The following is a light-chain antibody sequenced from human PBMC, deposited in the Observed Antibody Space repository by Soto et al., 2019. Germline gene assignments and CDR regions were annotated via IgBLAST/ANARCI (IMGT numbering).Light chain of an antibody. CDR1: QSISNW. V-gene: IGKV1-33*01. J-gene: IGKJ1*01. CDR2: HAS. CDR3: QQYDSLPRT. Sequence: DIQMTQSPSSLSASVGDRVTITCRASQSISNWLAWYQQKPGTAPKVLIYHASNLQSGVPSRFSGSGSGTDFNLTISSLQPEDIATYSCQQYDSLPRTFGQGTKVDIK.